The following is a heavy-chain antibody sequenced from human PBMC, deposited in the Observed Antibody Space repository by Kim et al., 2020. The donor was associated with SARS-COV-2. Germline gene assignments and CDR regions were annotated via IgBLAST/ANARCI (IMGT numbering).Heavy chain of an antibody. D-gene: IGHD6-13*01. V-gene: IGHV3-30*18. CDR1: GFTFSSYG. CDR3: AKDPSPSSWYDYYYYYGMDV. J-gene: IGHJ6*02. Sequence: GGSLRLSCAASGFTFSSYGMHWVRQAPGKGLEWVAVISYDGSNKYYADSVKGRFTISRDNSKNTLYLQMNSLRAEDTAVYYCAKDPSPSSWYDYYYYYGMDVWGQGTTVTVSS. CDR2: ISYDGSNK.